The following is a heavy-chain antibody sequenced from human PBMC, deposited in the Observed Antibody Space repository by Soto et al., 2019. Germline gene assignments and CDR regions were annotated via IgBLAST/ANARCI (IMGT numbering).Heavy chain of an antibody. D-gene: IGHD2-2*02. V-gene: IGHV3-21*01. CDR3: ARDPPPHEHVVVPAAIVRDYYYYGREV. CDR2: ISSSSSYI. J-gene: IGHJ6*02. CDR1: GFTFSSYS. Sequence: GGSLRLSCAASGFTFSSYSMNWVRQAPGKGLEWVSSISSSSSYIYYADSVKGRFTISRDNAKNSLYLQMNRLRAEDTAVYYCARDPPPHEHVVVPAAIVRDYYYYGREVWGQGTTVTVSS.